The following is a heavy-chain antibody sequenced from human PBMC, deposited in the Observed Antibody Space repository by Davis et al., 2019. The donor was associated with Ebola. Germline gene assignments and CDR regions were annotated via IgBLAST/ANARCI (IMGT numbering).Heavy chain of an antibody. CDR3: AGGQWVLPEDY. V-gene: IGHV3-7*01. CDR1: GFTLTSYG. Sequence: GGSLRLSCAASGFTLTSYGMSWVRQAPGKGLEWVATIKQDGGETHYVDSVKGRFTISRDNTKNSLYLQMNGLRAEDTAVYYCAGGQWVLPEDYWGQGTLVAVSS. CDR2: IKQDGGET. D-gene: IGHD1-26*01. J-gene: IGHJ4*02.